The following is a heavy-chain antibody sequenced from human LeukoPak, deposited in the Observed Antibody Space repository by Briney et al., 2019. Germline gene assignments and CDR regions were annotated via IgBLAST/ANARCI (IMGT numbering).Heavy chain of an antibody. Sequence: ASVKVSCKASGYTFTGYYMHWVRQAPGQGLGWMGWINPNSGGTNYAQKFQGRVTMTRDTSISTAYMELSRLRSDDTAVYYCARSRLLWFGDLGDYYMDVWGKGTTVTISS. J-gene: IGHJ6*03. V-gene: IGHV1-2*02. CDR1: GYTFTGYY. CDR2: INPNSGGT. CDR3: ARSRLLWFGDLGDYYMDV. D-gene: IGHD3-10*01.